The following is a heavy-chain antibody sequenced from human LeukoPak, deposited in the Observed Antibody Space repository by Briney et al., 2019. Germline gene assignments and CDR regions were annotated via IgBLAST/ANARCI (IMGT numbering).Heavy chain of an antibody. CDR2: INSDGSST. J-gene: IGHJ4*02. V-gene: IGHV3-74*01. CDR3: ARARYGGNYYFDY. D-gene: IGHD4-23*01. CDR1: GFTFSSYW. Sequence: PGGSLRLSCAASGFTFSSYWMHWVRHAPGKGLVWVSRINSDGSSTSYADSVKGRFTISRDNAKNTLYLQMNSLRAEDTAVYYCARARYGGNYYFDYWGQGTLVTVSS.